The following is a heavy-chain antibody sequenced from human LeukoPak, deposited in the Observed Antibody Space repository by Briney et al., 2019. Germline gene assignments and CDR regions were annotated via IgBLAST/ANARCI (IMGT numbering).Heavy chain of an antibody. CDR3: ARDQGCSGGSCRGDYYYYYGMDV. V-gene: IGHV1-46*01. Sequence: ASVKVSCKASGYTFTSYYMHWVRQAPGQGLEWMGIINPSGGSTSYAQKFQGRVTMTRDTSTSTVYMELSSLRSEGTAVYYCARDQGCSGGSCRGDYYYYYGMDVWGQGTTVTVSS. D-gene: IGHD2-15*01. CDR1: GYTFTSYY. J-gene: IGHJ6*02. CDR2: INPSGGST.